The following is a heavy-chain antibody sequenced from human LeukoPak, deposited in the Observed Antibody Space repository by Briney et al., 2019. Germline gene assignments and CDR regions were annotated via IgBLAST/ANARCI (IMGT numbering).Heavy chain of an antibody. Sequence: PSETLSLTCTVSGGSLSNGGYYWSWIRPHPGKGLECIGYIYDSGTTYYSPTLQSRVTISVDTSDKKFSLELRSLSAADTAVYCCARGGDRRCFDYWGQGTLVTVSS. CDR3: ARGGDRRCFDY. CDR1: GGSLSNGGYY. V-gene: IGHV4-31*03. D-gene: IGHD1-14*01. J-gene: IGHJ4*02. CDR2: IYDSGTT.